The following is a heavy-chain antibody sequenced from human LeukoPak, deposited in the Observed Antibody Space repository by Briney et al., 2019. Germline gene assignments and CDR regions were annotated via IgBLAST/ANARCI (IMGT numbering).Heavy chain of an antibody. CDR3: ARVREATIAPFFDY. CDR2: IYYSGST. Sequence: SETLSLTCTVSGDSLSSGDYYWTWIRQYPGKGLEWIGCIYYSGSTYYNLSLKSRVIISADTSKNHFSLKLSSVTAADTAVYYCARVREATIAPFFDYWGQGILVTVSS. CDR1: GDSLSSGDYY. V-gene: IGHV4-31*03. D-gene: IGHD6-13*01. J-gene: IGHJ4*02.